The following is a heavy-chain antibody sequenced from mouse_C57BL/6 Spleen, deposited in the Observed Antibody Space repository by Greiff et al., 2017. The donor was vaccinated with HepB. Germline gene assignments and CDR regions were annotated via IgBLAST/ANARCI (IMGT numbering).Heavy chain of an antibody. V-gene: IGHV6-6*01. CDR2: IRNKANNHAT. J-gene: IGHJ2*01. CDR3: TRLLLRRYFDY. CDR1: GFTFSDAW. D-gene: IGHD1-1*01. Sequence: EVKVEESGGGLVQPGGSMKLSCAASGFTFSDAWMDWVRQSPEKGLEWVAEIRNKANNHATYYAESVKGRFTISRDDSKSSVYLQMNSLRAEDTGIYYCTRLLLRRYFDYWGQGTTLTVSS.